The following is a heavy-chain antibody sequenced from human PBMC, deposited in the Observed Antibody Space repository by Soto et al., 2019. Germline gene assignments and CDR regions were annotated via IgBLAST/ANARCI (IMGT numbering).Heavy chain of an antibody. CDR1: GGSISSSSYY. Sequence: PSETLSLTCTVSGGSISSSSYYWGWIRQPPGKGLEWIGSIYYSGSTYYNPSLKSRVTISVDTSKNQFSLKLSSVTAADIAVYYCARLSSSWYDFDYFDYWGQGTLVTVSS. J-gene: IGHJ4*02. D-gene: IGHD6-13*01. CDR2: IYYSGST. CDR3: ARLSSSWYDFDYFDY. V-gene: IGHV4-39*01.